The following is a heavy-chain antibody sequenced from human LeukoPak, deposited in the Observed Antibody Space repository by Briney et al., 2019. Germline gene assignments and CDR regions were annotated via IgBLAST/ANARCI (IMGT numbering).Heavy chain of an antibody. CDR1: GGSITSYY. CDR3: ARDTINIGLRLGEYADS. J-gene: IGHJ4*02. CDR2: IYYSGST. D-gene: IGHD3-16*01. Sequence: SETLSLTCSVSGGSITSYYWSWIRQPPGKGLEWIGYIYYSGSTSYNPSLKSRVTISVDTSKNQFSLKLSSVTAADTAVYYCARDTINIGLRLGEYADSWGQGILVTVSS. V-gene: IGHV4-59*12.